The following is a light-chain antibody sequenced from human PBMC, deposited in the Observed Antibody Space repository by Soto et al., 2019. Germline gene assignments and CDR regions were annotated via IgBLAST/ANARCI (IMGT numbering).Light chain of an antibody. CDR2: GAS. Sequence: QSPATLSVSPGERATLSCRASQSVSSSLAWYQHKPGQAPRLLIYGASTRATGIPARFSGSGSGTEFTLTISSLQSEDLAVYYCQQYKNWLTWTFGQGTKVEI. J-gene: IGKJ1*01. CDR3: QQYKNWLTWT. V-gene: IGKV3-15*01. CDR1: QSVSSS.